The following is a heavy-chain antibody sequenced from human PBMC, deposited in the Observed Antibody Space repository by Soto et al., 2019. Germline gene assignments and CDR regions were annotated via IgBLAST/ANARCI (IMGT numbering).Heavy chain of an antibody. CDR2: INHSGST. Sequence: PSETLSLTCAVYGGSFSGYYWSWIRQPPGKGLEWIGEINHSGSTNYNPSLKSRVTISVDTSKNQFSLKLSSVTAADTAVYYCARGRAPYCSSTSCYSSARIPFCSRLPYYYIYVCGKRTTVTVS. CDR1: GGSFSGYY. J-gene: IGHJ6*03. V-gene: IGHV4-34*01. CDR3: ARGRAPYCSSTSCYSSARIPFCSRLPYYYIYV. D-gene: IGHD2-2*01.